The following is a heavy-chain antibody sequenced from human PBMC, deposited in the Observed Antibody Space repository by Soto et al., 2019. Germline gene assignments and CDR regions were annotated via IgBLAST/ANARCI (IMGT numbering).Heavy chain of an antibody. Sequence: VQLVQSGAEVKKPGASVKVSCKASGYSFTSYGISWVRQAPGQGLEWMGWISANNGNTNYAQGRVTMTTDTSTSTAYMELRSLRSDDTAVYYCARDRGSYALDYWGQGTLVTVSS. J-gene: IGHJ4*02. CDR1: GYSFTSYG. D-gene: IGHD1-26*01. CDR2: ISANNGNT. V-gene: IGHV1-18*01. CDR3: ARDRGSYALDY.